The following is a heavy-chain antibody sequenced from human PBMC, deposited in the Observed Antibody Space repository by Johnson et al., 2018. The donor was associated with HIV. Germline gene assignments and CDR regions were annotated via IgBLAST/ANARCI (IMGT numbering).Heavy chain of an antibody. V-gene: IGHV3-13*01. CDR1: GFTFSNYD. D-gene: IGHD1-26*01. J-gene: IGHJ3*02. CDR3: AKDLRRWELLRNAFDI. CDR2: LGTAGDT. Sequence: MLLVESGGGLIQPGGSLRLSCAASGFTFSNYDMYWVRQPTGKGLEWVSGLGTAGDTYYAGSLKGRFTISRDNSKNTLYLQMNSLSAEDTAVYYCAKDLRRWELLRNAFDIWGQGTMVTVSS.